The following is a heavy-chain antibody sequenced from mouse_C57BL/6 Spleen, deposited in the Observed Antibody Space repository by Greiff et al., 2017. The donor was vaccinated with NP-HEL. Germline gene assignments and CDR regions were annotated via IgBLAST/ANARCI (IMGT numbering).Heavy chain of an antibody. CDR3: ARSGSSYRYAMDY. V-gene: IGHV1-55*01. J-gene: IGHJ4*01. D-gene: IGHD1-1*01. CDR1: GYTFTSYW. CDR2: IYPGSGST. Sequence: QVQLQQPGAELVKPGASVKMSCKASGYTFTSYWITWVKQRPGQGLEWIGDIYPGSGSTNYNEKFKSKATLTVDTSSSTAYMQLSSLTSEDSAVYYCARSGSSYRYAMDYWGQGTSVTVSS.